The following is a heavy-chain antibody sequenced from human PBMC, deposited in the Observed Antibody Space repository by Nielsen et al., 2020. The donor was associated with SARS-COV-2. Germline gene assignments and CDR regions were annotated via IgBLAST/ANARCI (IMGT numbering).Heavy chain of an antibody. CDR1: GGTFSSYA. J-gene: IGHJ6*02. D-gene: IGHD3-10*01. CDR2: IIPIFGTA. Sequence: SVKVSCKASGGTFSSYAISWVRQAPGQGLEWMGGIIPIFGTANYAQKFQGRVTITADESTSTAYMELSSLRSEDTALYHCARDRGWTLTTKHGGHGMDVWGQGTTVTVSS. V-gene: IGHV1-69*13. CDR3: ARDRGWTLTTKHGGHGMDV.